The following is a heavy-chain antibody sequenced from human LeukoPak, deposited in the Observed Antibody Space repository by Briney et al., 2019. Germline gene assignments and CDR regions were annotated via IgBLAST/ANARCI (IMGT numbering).Heavy chain of an antibody. CDR2: INSDGSAT. CDR3: ARGTAGYHSSYFDY. J-gene: IGHJ4*02. D-gene: IGHD3-16*02. CDR1: GFTFGSPW. Sequence: GGSLRPSCAASGFTFGSPWMHWVRQAPGKGLVWVSRINSDGSATAYADSVKGRFTISRDNAENTLYLQMNSLRAEDTAVYYCARGTAGYHSSYFDYWGQGTLVTVSS. V-gene: IGHV3-74*01.